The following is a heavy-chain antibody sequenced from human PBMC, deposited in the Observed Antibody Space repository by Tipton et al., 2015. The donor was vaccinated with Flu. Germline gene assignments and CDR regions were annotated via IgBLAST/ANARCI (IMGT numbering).Heavy chain of an antibody. Sequence: TLSLTCAVYGGSFSSHYWSWIRQPPGKGLEWIGEINPSGSTNYNPSLKSRVTISVDTSKNQFSLKLSSVNAADTAVYYCARHGGYYFDYWGQGTLVTVSS. V-gene: IGHV4-34*01. CDR3: ARHGGYYFDY. J-gene: IGHJ4*02. CDR2: INPSGST. D-gene: IGHD4-23*01. CDR1: GGSFSSHY.